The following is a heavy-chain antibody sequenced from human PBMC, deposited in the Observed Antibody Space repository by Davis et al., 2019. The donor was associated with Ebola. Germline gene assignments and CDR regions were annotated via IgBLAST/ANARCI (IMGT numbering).Heavy chain of an antibody. J-gene: IGHJ6*02. D-gene: IGHD3-10*01. CDR1: GFTFSSYN. CDR3: ARGTGGSGSYPGYYGMDV. V-gene: IGHV3-30-3*01. Sequence: GESLKISCVASGFTFSSYNMNWVRQAPGKGLEWVAVISYDGSNKYYADSVKGRFTISRDNSKNTLYLQMNSLRAEDTAVYYCARGTGGSGSYPGYYGMDVWGQGTTVTVSS. CDR2: ISYDGSNK.